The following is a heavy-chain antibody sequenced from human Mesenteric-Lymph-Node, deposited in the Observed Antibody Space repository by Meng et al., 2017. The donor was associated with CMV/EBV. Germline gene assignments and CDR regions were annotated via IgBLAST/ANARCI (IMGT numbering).Heavy chain of an antibody. CDR1: GGSISGYF. J-gene: IGHJ6*02. V-gene: IGHV4-59*01. CDR2: ISYSGNT. CDR3: VRTARGLDV. Sequence: SETLSLTCTVSGGSISGYFWTWIRQPPGKGLEWIGYISYSGNTNYNPPLKSRLTISVDTSENQFSLKLNSVTAADPAVYYCVRTARGLDVWDQGTTVTVSS.